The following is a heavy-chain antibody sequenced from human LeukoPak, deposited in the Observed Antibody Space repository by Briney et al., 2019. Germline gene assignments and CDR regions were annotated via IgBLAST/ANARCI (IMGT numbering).Heavy chain of an antibody. D-gene: IGHD3-22*01. J-gene: IGHJ4*02. V-gene: IGHV3-23*01. Sequence: PGGSLRLSCAASGFTFSSYAMSWVRQAPGKGLEWVSAISGSGGSTYYADSVKGRFTISRDNSKNTLYLQMNSLRAEDTAVYYCAKAAIVVVRLALSKHYFDYWGQGTLVTVSS. CDR3: AKAAIVVVRLALSKHYFDY. CDR1: GFTFSSYA. CDR2: ISGSGGST.